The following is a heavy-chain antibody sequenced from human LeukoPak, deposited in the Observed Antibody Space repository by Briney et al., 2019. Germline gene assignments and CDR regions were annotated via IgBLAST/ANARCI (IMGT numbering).Heavy chain of an antibody. Sequence: SGGSLRLSCAASGFSFSNYAMSWVRQAPGKGLEWVSGISGNSGGRTCYADSVKGRFTISRDKSKNTLYLQMNSLRVEDTAVYYCAKSLEVIASWFDPWGQGTLVTVSS. CDR1: GFSFSNYA. D-gene: IGHD2-15*01. CDR2: ISGNSGGRT. V-gene: IGHV3-23*01. CDR3: AKSLEVIASWFDP. J-gene: IGHJ5*02.